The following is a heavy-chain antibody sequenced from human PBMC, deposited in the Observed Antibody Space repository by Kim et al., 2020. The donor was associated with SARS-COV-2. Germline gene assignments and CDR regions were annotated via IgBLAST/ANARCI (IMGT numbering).Heavy chain of an antibody. CDR3: ARMMDYCSGGSCYSGGAFDI. J-gene: IGHJ3*02. CDR2: IYSGGST. CDR1: GFTVSSNY. V-gene: IGHV3-53*01. D-gene: IGHD2-15*01. Sequence: GGSLRLSCAASGFTVSSNYMSWVRQAPGKGLEWVSVIYSGGSTYYADSVKGRFTISRDNSKNTLYLQMNSLRAEDTAVYYCARMMDYCSGGSCYSGGAFDIWGQGTMVTVSS.